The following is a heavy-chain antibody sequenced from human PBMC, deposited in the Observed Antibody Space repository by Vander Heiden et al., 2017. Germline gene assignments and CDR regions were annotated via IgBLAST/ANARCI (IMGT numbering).Heavy chain of an antibody. Sequence: EVQMLESGGGLVQPGGSRRLSCAASGFTFSNYAMGWVRQAPGKGLEWVSSISGSGARTFYGDSVQGRFTISRDNSKNTLYMQMNSLRAEDTAVYYCAKSGYDWNFDLWGRGTLVTVSS. CDR3: AKSGYDWNFDL. V-gene: IGHV3-23*01. D-gene: IGHD5-12*01. J-gene: IGHJ2*01. CDR1: GFTFSNYA. CDR2: ISGSGART.